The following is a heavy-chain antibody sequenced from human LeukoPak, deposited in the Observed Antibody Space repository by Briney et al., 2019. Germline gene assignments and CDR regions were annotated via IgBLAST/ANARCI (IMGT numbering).Heavy chain of an antibody. Sequence: PGGSLRLSCAASGFTFSDYNMNWVRQVPGRGLEWVSPISSSSTYVFHADSVKGRFTISRDNAKNSLYLQMNSLRAEDTAVYYCARGLSSFTGDYDYWGQGTLVTVFS. CDR2: ISSSSTYV. V-gene: IGHV3-21*01. CDR1: GFTFSDYN. D-gene: IGHD2/OR15-2a*01. CDR3: ARGLSSFTGDYDY. J-gene: IGHJ4*02.